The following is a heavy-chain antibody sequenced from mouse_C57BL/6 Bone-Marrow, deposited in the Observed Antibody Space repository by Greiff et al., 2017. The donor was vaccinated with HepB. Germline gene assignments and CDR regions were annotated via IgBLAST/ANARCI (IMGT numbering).Heavy chain of an antibody. CDR2: ISYSGST. CDR3: ARGGTTDMDY. CDR1: GYSITSGYD. V-gene: IGHV3-1*01. Sequence: EVQLQQSGPGMVKPSQSLSLTCTVTGYSITSGYDWHWIRHFPGNKLEWMGYISYSGSTNYNPSLKSRISITHDTSKNHFFLKLNSVTTEDTATYYCARGGTTDMDYWGQGTSVTVSS. J-gene: IGHJ4*01. D-gene: IGHD1-1*01.